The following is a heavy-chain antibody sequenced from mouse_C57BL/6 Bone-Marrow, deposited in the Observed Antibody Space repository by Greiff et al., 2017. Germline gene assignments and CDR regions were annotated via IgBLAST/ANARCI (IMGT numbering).Heavy chain of an antibody. CDR3: ARDCYYAWFAY. J-gene: IGHJ3*01. Sequence: QVQLQQSGAELVRPGTSVKMSCKASGYTFTNYWIGWAQQRPGPGLEWFGDIYSGGGYTNHNEKFKGKATLTADKSSSTAYLQLSSLTSEDAAIYYCARDCYYAWFAYWGQGTLVTVSA. D-gene: IGHD2-3*01. CDR2: IYSGGGYT. CDR1: GYTFTNYW. V-gene: IGHV1-63*01.